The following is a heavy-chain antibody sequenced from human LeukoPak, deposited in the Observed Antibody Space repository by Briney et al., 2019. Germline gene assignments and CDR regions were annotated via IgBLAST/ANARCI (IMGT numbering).Heavy chain of an antibody. Sequence: GASVKVSCNAAGYTFTSYARHGLGQAPGQRVEWRVWINACNGNTIYSQKSLGRVTITRDTSASTAYMELRSLRSEHTAVYYCARDRGDFYGSGYFDYWGQGTLVTVSS. V-gene: IGHV1-3*01. CDR3: ARDRGDFYGSGYFDY. CDR2: INACNGNT. CDR1: GYTFTSYA. D-gene: IGHD3-10*01. J-gene: IGHJ4*02.